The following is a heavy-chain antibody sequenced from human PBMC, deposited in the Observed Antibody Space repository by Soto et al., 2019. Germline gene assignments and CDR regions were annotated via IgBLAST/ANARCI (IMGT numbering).Heavy chain of an antibody. CDR3: GRRRYSMVRGGSLDP. J-gene: IGHJ5*02. D-gene: IGHD3-10*01. V-gene: IGHV4-39*01. CDR2: IYYSGST. Sequence: SETLSLTCTVSGGSISSSSYYWGWIRQPPGKGLEWIGSIYYSGSTYYNPSLKSRVTISVDTSKNQFSLKLSSVTAADTAVYYCGRRRYSMVRGGSLDPWGQGTLVTVYS. CDR1: GGSISSSSYY.